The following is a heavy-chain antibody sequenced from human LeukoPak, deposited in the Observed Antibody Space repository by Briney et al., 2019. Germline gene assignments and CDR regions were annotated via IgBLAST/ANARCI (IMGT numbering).Heavy chain of an antibody. CDR1: GFTFSSYA. CDR2: ISSNGGST. Sequence: PGGSLRLSCAASGFTFSSYAMHWVRQAPGKGLEYVSAISSNGGSTYYANSVKGRFTISRDNSKNTLYLQMGSLRAEDMAVYYCARDHWQYGSGWYPADYWGQGTLVTVSS. D-gene: IGHD6-19*01. V-gene: IGHV3-64*01. J-gene: IGHJ4*02. CDR3: ARDHWQYGSGWYPADY.